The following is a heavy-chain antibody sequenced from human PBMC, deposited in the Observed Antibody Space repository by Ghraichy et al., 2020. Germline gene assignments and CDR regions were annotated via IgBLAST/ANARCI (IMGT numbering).Heavy chain of an antibody. J-gene: IGHJ6*02. V-gene: IGHV3-30*18. D-gene: IGHD5/OR15-5a*01. Sequence: GGSLRLSCAASGFTFSSYGMHWVRQAPGKGLEWVAVISYDGSNKYYADSVKGRFTISRDNSKNTLYLQMNSLRAEDTAVYYCAKVLVKSTMGLLVSPYYYGMDVWGQGTTVTVSS. CDR1: GFTFSSYG. CDR2: ISYDGSNK. CDR3: AKVLVKSTMGLLVSPYYYGMDV.